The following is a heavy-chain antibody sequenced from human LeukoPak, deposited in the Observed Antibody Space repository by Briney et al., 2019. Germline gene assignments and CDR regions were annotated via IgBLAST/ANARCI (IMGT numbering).Heavy chain of an antibody. D-gene: IGHD3-10*01. CDR2: ISSSGSTI. Sequence: GGSLRLSCAASGFTFSSYAMSWVRQAPGKGLEWVSYISSSGSTIYYADSVKGRFTISRDNAKNSLYLQMNSLRAEDTAVYYCATGKLWFGSAFDYWGQGTLVTVPS. J-gene: IGHJ4*02. V-gene: IGHV3-48*03. CDR3: ATGKLWFGSAFDY. CDR1: GFTFSSYA.